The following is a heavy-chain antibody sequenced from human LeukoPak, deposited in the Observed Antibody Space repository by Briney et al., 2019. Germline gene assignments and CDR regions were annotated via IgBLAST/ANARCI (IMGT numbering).Heavy chain of an antibody. CDR3: AKDQYSSGWSFDY. CDR2: IRYDGIDK. J-gene: IGHJ4*02. D-gene: IGHD6-19*01. CDR1: GLTFNFFG. Sequence: GGSLKLSCAASGLTFNFFGIHWVRHAPGKGLGWVAFIRYDGIDKYYAASVKGRFTVSRDNSRNTLFLHMNSLRTEDTAIYYCAKDQYSSGWSFDYWGQGALVTVSS. V-gene: IGHV3-30*02.